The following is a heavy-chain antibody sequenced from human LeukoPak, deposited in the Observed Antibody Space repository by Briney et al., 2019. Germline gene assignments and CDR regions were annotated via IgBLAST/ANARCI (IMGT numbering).Heavy chain of an antibody. CDR1: GFAFSTYE. J-gene: IGHJ4*02. CDR3: ARVAALQGDNDFWHGYPYYFDQ. CDR2: ISTGGSTI. Sequence: GGSLRLSCTASGFAFSTYEMNWVRQAPGKGLEWVSYISTGGSTIEYADSVKGRFTISRDNAKNSVYLQMNSLRSEDTAVYYCARVAALQGDNDFWHGYPYYFDQWGQGTLVTVSS. V-gene: IGHV3-48*03. D-gene: IGHD3-3*01.